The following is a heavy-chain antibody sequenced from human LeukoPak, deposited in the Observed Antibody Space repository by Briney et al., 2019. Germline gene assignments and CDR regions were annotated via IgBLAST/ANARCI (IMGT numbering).Heavy chain of an antibody. D-gene: IGHD3-22*01. CDR1: GGSISSSSYS. CDR3: ARRGYYYDSSGSPGYYFDY. V-gene: IGHV4-39*01. Sequence: SETLSLTCTASGGSISSSSYSWGWIRQPPGKGLEWIGSIYYSGSTYYDPSLKSRVTISVDTSKNQFSLKLSSVTAADTAVYYCARRGYYYDSSGSPGYYFDYWGQGTLVTVSS. CDR2: IYYSGST. J-gene: IGHJ4*02.